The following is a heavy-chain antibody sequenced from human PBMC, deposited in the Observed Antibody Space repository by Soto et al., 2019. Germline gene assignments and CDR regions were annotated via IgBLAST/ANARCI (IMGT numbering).Heavy chain of an antibody. D-gene: IGHD2-2*01. CDR1: GFTFSSCS. V-gene: IGHV3-48*01. Sequence: EVQLVESGGGLVQPGGSLRLSCAASGFTFSSCSMNWVRQAPGKGLEWVSYISSSSTTIYYADSVKGRFTISRDNAKNSLYLQMNSLRAEDTAVYYCAVVPAANGHYGMDVWGQGTTVTVSS. J-gene: IGHJ6*02. CDR2: ISSSSTTI. CDR3: AVVPAANGHYGMDV.